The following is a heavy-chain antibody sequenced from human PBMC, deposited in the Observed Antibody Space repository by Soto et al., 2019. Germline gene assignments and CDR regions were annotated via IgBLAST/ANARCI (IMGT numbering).Heavy chain of an antibody. V-gene: IGHV5-51*01. CDR3: ARRFTYYYDSSGYFRRTRAFDI. Sequence: GESLKISCKGSGYSFTSYWIGWVRQMPGKGLEWMGIIYPGDSDTRYSPSFQGQVTISADKSISTAYLQWSSLKASDTAMYYRARRFTYYYDSSGYFRRTRAFDIWGQGTMVTVSS. CDR1: GYSFTSYW. J-gene: IGHJ3*02. CDR2: IYPGDSDT. D-gene: IGHD3-22*01.